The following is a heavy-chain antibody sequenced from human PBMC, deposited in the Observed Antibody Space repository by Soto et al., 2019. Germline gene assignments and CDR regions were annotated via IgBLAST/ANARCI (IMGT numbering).Heavy chain of an antibody. V-gene: IGHV3-23*01. Sequence: GGSLRLSCAASGFTFSSYSMNWVRQAPGKGLEWVSYISISSGSTYYADSVKGRFTISRDNSKNTLYLQMNSLRAEDTAVYYCSKEKERYYYDSSGYYPFDYWGQGTLVTVSS. D-gene: IGHD3-22*01. CDR1: GFTFSSYS. J-gene: IGHJ4*02. CDR2: ISISSGST. CDR3: SKEKERYYYDSSGYYPFDY.